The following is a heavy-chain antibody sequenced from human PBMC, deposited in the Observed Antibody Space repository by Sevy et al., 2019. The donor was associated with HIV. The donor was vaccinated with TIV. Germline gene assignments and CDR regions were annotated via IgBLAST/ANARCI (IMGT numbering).Heavy chain of an antibody. V-gene: IGHV3-21*01. CDR1: GFTFNSYS. CDR2: ISSSGSYL. Sequence: GGSLRLSCVGSGFTFNSYSINWVRQAPGKGLEWVSSISSSGSYLFHGDSVKGRFLISRDNVNKSVYLAMNRLSAEDTAVYYSDRQTGYGFRSGYPRGNAFDMWGQGTLVTVSS. CDR3: DRQTGYGFRSGYPRGNAFDM. J-gene: IGHJ3*02. D-gene: IGHD3-3*01.